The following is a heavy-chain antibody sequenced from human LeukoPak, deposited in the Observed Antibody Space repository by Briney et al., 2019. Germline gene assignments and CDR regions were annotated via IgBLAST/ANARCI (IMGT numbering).Heavy chain of an antibody. J-gene: IGHJ4*02. CDR2: ISYDGSNK. V-gene: IGHV3-30*04. Sequence: GGSLRLSCAASGFTFSSYAMHWVRQAPGKGLEWVAVISYDGSNKYYADSVKGRFTISRDNSKNTLYLQMNSLRAEDTAVYYCARNGYYYDSSGSARGYYFDYWGQGTLVTVSS. CDR3: ARNGYYYDSSGSARGYYFDY. CDR1: GFTFSSYA. D-gene: IGHD3-22*01.